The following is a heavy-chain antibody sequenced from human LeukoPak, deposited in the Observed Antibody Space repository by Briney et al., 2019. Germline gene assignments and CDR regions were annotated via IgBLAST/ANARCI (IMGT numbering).Heavy chain of an antibody. Sequence: GGSLRLSCAGSGFTFSNYAMSWVRQAPGKGLEWVSVISGKGDTTYYADSVKGRFTISRDNSKNTLYLQMNSLRAEDTAIYSCAKDYRGSGYFFDVWGQGTMVAVSS. J-gene: IGHJ3*01. CDR3: AKDYRGSGYFFDV. V-gene: IGHV3-23*01. CDR1: GFTFSNYA. D-gene: IGHD3-3*01. CDR2: ISGKGDTT.